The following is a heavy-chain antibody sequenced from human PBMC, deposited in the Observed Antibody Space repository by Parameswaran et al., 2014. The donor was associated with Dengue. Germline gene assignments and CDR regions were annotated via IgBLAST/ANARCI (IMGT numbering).Heavy chain of an antibody. Sequence: QPPGKGLEWVSLIADDGPYYADSVKGRFTISRDNTENSLYLQMNSLRTEDTAFYYCAKLGDGFSEFESWGQGILVTVSS. V-gene: IGHV3-43*02. CDR3: AKLGDGFSEFES. CDR2: IADDGP. J-gene: IGHJ4*02. D-gene: IGHD2-21*01.